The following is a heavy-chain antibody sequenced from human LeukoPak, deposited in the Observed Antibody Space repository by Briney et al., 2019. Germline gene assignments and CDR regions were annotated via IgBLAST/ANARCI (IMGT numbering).Heavy chain of an antibody. CDR2: INPNSGGT. D-gene: IGHD3-22*01. J-gene: IGHJ4*02. CDR3: ARDKTPLRLYYYDSSGAFDY. Sequence: ASVKVSCKASGYTFSSYGIAWVRQAPGQGLEWMGWINPNSGGTNYAQKFQGRVTMTRDTSISTAYMELSSLRSEDTAVYYCARDKTPLRLYYYDSSGAFDYWGQGTLVTVSS. CDR1: GYTFSSYG. V-gene: IGHV1-2*02.